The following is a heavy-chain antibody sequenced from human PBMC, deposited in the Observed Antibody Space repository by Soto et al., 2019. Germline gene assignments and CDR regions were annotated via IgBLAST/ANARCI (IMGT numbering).Heavy chain of an antibody. CDR1: GFTFSTYW. J-gene: IGHJ6*02. CDR2: IKQDGSEK. CDR3: ARDPSVVVTAILTYYYYGMDV. V-gene: IGHV3-7*04. Sequence: EVQLVESGGGLVQPGGSLRLSCAASGFTFSTYWMSWVRQAPGKGLEWVANIKQDGSEKYYVDSVKGRFTISRDNAKNSLYLQMNSLRAEDTAVYYCARDPSVVVTAILTYYYYGMDVWGQGTTVTVSS. D-gene: IGHD2-21*02.